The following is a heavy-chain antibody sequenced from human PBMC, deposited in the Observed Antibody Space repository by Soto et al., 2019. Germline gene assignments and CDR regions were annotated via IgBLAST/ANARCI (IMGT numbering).Heavy chain of an antibody. CDR3: ATAYCTNGVCLGAYGMDV. CDR2: IDPSDSYT. CDR1: GYSVTSYW. Sequence: PGESLKISFKGSGYSVTSYWISLVRQMPGKVLEWMGRIDPSDSYTNYSPSFQGHVTISADKSISTAYLQCRSLKDSDTAMYYCATAYCTNGVCLGAYGMDVWGQGTTVTVS. V-gene: IGHV5-10-1*01. D-gene: IGHD2-8*01. J-gene: IGHJ6*02.